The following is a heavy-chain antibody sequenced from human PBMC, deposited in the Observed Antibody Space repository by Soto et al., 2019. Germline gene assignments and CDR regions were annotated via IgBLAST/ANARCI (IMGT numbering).Heavy chain of an antibody. J-gene: IGHJ5*02. CDR3: ARGIATGQLDP. CDR1: GYTFTRYT. Sequence: ASVKVSCKASGYTFTRYTMNWVRQAPGQRLEWMGWIKPDNGNTKSSQKFQDRVIITRDTSASTAYMDLSRLRSEDTAVYYCARGIATGQLDPWGQGTLVTVSS. D-gene: IGHD2-15*01. CDR2: IKPDNGNT. V-gene: IGHV1-3*01.